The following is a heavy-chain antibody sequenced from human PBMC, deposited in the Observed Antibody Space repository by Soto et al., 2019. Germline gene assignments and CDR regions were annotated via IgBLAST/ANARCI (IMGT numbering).Heavy chain of an antibody. V-gene: IGHV1-69*04. CDR3: ARDRDSSSWYWY. J-gene: IGHJ4*02. Sequence: SVKVSCKASGGTFSSYTISWVRQAPGQGLEWMGRIIPILGIANYAQKFQGRVTITADKSTSTAYMELSSLRSEDTAVYYCARDRDSSSWYWYWGQGTLVTVSS. D-gene: IGHD6-13*01. CDR1: GGTFSSYT. CDR2: IIPILGIA.